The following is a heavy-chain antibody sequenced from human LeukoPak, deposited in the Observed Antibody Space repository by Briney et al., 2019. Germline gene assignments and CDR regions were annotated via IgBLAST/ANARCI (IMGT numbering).Heavy chain of an antibody. V-gene: IGHV4-31*03. D-gene: IGHD2-8*01. J-gene: IGHJ4*02. CDR3: ASTSGDFDY. Sequence: SETLSLTCTVSGGSISSGGYSWSWIRQHPGKGLEWIGYIYYSGSTYYNPSLKSRVTISVDTSKNQFSLKLSSVTAADTAVYYCASTSGDFDYWGQGTLVTVSS. CDR2: IYYSGST. CDR1: GGSISSGGYS.